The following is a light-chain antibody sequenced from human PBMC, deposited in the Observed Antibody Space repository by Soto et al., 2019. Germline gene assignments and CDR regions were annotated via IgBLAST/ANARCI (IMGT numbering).Light chain of an antibody. CDR2: AAS. CDR3: RQSYSTPYT. J-gene: IGKJ2*01. V-gene: IGKV1-39*01. Sequence: DIQMTQSPSSLSASVGDRVTITCRASQSISSYLNWYQQKPGKAPKLLIYAASSLQSGVPSRFSGSGSGKDFTLIIISLQPEDCATYYCRQSYSTPYTFSQGTKLEIK. CDR1: QSISSY.